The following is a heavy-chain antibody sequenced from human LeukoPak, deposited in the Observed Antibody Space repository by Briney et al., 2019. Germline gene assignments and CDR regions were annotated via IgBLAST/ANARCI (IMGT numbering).Heavy chain of an antibody. CDR3: ARAQAVAGTGGFDP. CDR1: GFSFSNYW. Sequence: PGGSLRLSCVTSGFSFSNYWMHWVRQAPGKGLVWVSRINSAGNSTSYADSVKGRFTNSRDNAKNTLYLQMKSLRDEDTAVYYCARAQAVAGTGGFDPWGQGTLVTVSS. D-gene: IGHD6-19*01. J-gene: IGHJ5*02. V-gene: IGHV3-74*01. CDR2: INSAGNST.